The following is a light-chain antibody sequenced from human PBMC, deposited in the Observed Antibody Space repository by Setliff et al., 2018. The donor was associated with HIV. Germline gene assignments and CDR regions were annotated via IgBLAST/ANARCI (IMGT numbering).Light chain of an antibody. Sequence: QSVLTQPASVSGSPGQSITISCTGTSGDSGRYNLVSWYQQYPGKAPKLMIYQATKRPSGVSNRFSGSKSGNTASLTISGLQAEDEADYYCCSNTGSNTYVFGSGTKVTV. CDR1: SGDSGRYNL. CDR3: CSNTGSNTYV. J-gene: IGLJ1*01. V-gene: IGLV2-23*01. CDR2: QAT.